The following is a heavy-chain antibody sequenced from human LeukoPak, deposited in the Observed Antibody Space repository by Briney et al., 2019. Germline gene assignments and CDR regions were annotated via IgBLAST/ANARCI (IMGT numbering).Heavy chain of an antibody. J-gene: IGHJ4*02. CDR3: ARMGRATYYYGSGSYYNDD. CDR2: INPSGGST. CDR1: GYTFTSYY. V-gene: IGHV1-46*01. D-gene: IGHD3-10*01. Sequence: ASVKVSCKASGYTFTSYYMHWVRQGPGQGLEWMGIINPSGGSTSYAQKFQGRVTMTRDTSTSTVYMVMSSLRSEDTAVYYCARMGRATYYYGSGSYYNDDWGQGTLVTVSS.